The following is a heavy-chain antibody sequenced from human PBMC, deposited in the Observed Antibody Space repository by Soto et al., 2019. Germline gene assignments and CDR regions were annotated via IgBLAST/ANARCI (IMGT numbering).Heavy chain of an antibody. V-gene: IGHV1-69*08. CDR3: ARDRITTRVDAFDL. J-gene: IGHJ3*01. CDR2: IIPIPDIT. CDR1: GGTFSTYI. D-gene: IGHD3-3*01. Sequence: QVQLVQSGAEVRKPGSSVKVSCKAPGGTFSTYIISWVRQAPGQGLEWMGRIIPIPDITNYAQKFQGRVTVTADRSSSTAYIELTSLKPEDTAVYYCARDRITTRVDAFDLWGQGTMVTVSS.